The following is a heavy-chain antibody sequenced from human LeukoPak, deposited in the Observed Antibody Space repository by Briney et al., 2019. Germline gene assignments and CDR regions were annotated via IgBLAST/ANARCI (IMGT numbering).Heavy chain of an antibody. V-gene: IGHV4-61*02. Sequence: SETLSLTCTVSGGSISSGSYYWSWIRQPAGKGLEWIGRIYTSGSTNYNPSLKSRVTISVDTSKNQFSLKLSSVTAADTAVYYCARGPEVHDILTGYYYYYYMDVWGRGTTVTVSS. CDR3: ARGPEVHDILTGYYYYYYMDV. D-gene: IGHD3-9*01. J-gene: IGHJ6*03. CDR1: GGSISSGSYY. CDR2: IYTSGST.